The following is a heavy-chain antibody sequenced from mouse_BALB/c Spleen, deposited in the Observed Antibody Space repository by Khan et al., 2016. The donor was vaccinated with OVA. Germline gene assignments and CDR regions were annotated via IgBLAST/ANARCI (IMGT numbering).Heavy chain of an antibody. V-gene: IGHV1-7*01. CDR1: GYTFSTYW. J-gene: IGHJ2*01. CDR3: ARDRIDY. Sequence: QVQLKQSGAELAKPGASVKMSCKASGYTFSTYWIHWVQQRPGQGLEWIGYINPSSGYTYYNQRFNDKATLTADKSSSTAYMQLSSLTSEDSAVYYCARDRIDYWGEGTTLTVSS. CDR2: INPSSGYT.